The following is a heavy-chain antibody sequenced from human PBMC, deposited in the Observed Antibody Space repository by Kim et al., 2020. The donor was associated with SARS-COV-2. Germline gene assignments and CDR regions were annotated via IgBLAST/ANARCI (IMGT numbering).Heavy chain of an antibody. CDR1: GYTFTSYY. CDR3: ARDRGGWELLPYYYYYMDV. J-gene: IGHJ6*03. Sequence: ASVKVSCKASGYTFTSYYMHWVRQAPGQGLEWMGIINPSGGSTSYAQKFQGRVTMTRDTSTSTVYMELSSLRSEDTAVYYCARDRGGWELLPYYYYYMDVWGKGTTVTVSS. V-gene: IGHV1-46*01. D-gene: IGHD1-26*01. CDR2: INPSGGST.